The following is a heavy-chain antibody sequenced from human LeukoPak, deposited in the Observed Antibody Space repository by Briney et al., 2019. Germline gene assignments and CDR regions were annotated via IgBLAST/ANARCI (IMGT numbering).Heavy chain of an antibody. Sequence: SETLSLTCTVSGGSVSSGSYYWSWIRQPPGKGLEWIGYIYYSGSTNYNPSLKSRVAISVDTSKNQFSLKLSSVTAADTAVYYCARGRRYFDYWGQGTLVTVSS. J-gene: IGHJ4*02. CDR3: ARGRRYFDY. V-gene: IGHV4-61*01. CDR1: GGSVSSGSYY. CDR2: IYYSGST.